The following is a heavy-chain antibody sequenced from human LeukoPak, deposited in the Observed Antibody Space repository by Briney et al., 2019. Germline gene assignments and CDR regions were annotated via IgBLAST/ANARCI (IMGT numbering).Heavy chain of an antibody. D-gene: IGHD5-12*01. CDR2: IKYDGSEK. Sequence: PEGSLRLSCVDSGFTFSTYWMIWVRQAPGKGLEWVANIKYDGSEKYYVDSVKGRFTISRDNAKNSLYLQMNSLRAEDTAVYYCARDSGLSGYDLLDYWGQGTLVTVSS. J-gene: IGHJ4*02. V-gene: IGHV3-7*01. CDR1: GFTFSTYW. CDR3: ARDSGLSGYDLLDY.